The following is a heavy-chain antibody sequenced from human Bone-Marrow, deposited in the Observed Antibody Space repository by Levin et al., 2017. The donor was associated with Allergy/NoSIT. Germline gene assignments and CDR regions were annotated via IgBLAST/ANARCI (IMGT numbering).Heavy chain of an antibody. Sequence: PGGSLRLSCAASGFTFSSYEMNWVRQAPGKGLEWISYISTSGSTVYYADSVKGRFTISRDNAKNSLYLQMNTLRAEDTAVYYCAREWIHLSSAYLTDYWGQGTLVTVAS. V-gene: IGHV3-48*03. CDR3: AREWIHLSSAYLTDY. J-gene: IGHJ4*02. CDR1: GFTFSSYE. CDR2: ISTSGSTV. D-gene: IGHD3-22*01.